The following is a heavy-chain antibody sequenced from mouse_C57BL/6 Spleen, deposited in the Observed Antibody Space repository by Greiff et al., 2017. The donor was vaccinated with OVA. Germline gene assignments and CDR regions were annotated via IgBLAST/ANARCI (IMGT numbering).Heavy chain of an antibody. CDR2: FYPGSGSI. V-gene: IGHV1-62-2*01. J-gene: IGHJ2*01. Sequence: QVHVKQSGAELVKPGASVKLSCKASGYTFTEYTIHWVKQRSGQGLEWIGWFYPGSGSIKYNEKFKDKATLTADKSSSTVYMELSRLTSEDSAVYSCERHEGEDQPYPGYFDYWGQGTTLTVSS. CDR3: ERHEGEDQPYPGYFDY. CDR1: GYTFTEYT.